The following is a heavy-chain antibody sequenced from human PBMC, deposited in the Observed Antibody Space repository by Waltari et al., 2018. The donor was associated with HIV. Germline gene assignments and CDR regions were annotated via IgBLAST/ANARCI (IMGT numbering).Heavy chain of an antibody. CDR2: FYTSGST. Sequence: QVQLQESGPGLVKPSQTLSLTCTVSGGSISSGSYYWSWIRQLAGKGLEWIGGFYTSGSTNYNPSLKSRVTISVDTSKNQFSLKLSSVTAADTAVYYCARVGYCSGGSCYSGAFDIWGQGTMVTVSS. V-gene: IGHV4-61*02. J-gene: IGHJ3*02. CDR1: GGSISSGSYY. D-gene: IGHD2-15*01. CDR3: ARVGYCSGGSCYSGAFDI.